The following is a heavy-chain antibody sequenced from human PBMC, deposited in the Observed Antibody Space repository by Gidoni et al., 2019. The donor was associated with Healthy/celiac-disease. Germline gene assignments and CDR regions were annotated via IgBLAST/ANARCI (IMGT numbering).Heavy chain of an antibody. J-gene: IGHJ4*02. D-gene: IGHD3-3*01. CDR1: GGSFSGYH. V-gene: IGHV4-34*01. Sequence: QVQLQQWGAGLLKPSETLSLTCAVYGGSFSGYHWSWIRQPPGKGLEWIGEINHSGSTNYNPSLKSRVTISVDTSKNQFSLKLSSVTAADTAVYYCARKRLHYDFWSGYPRGYFDYWGQGTLVTVSS. CDR3: ARKRLHYDFWSGYPRGYFDY. CDR2: INHSGST.